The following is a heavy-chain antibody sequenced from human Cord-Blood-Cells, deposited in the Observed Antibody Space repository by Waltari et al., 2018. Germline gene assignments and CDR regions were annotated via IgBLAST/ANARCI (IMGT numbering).Heavy chain of an antibody. D-gene: IGHD6-6*01. Sequence: EVQLVESGGGLVQPGGSLRLSCAASGFTFSSSWMSWVRQAPGKGLEWVANIKQDGSEKYYVDSVKGRFTISRDNAKNSLYLQMNSLRAEDTAVYYCARDRSSSAFDIWGQGTMVTVSS. V-gene: IGHV3-7*01. CDR2: IKQDGSEK. CDR3: ARDRSSSAFDI. J-gene: IGHJ3*02. CDR1: GFTFSSSW.